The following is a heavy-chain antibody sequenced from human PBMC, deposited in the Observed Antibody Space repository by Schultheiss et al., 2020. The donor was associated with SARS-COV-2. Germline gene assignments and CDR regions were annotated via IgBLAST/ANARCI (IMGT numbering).Heavy chain of an antibody. J-gene: IGHJ3*02. Sequence: SETLSLTCTVSGGSISSYYWSWIRQPPGKGLEWIGFIHYSGSTYYNPSLKSRVTISVDTSKNQFSLKLSSVTAADTAVYYCARWEGGSSEIIWGQGTMVTVSS. D-gene: IGHD3-22*01. CDR2: IHYSGST. V-gene: IGHV4-59*06. CDR1: GGSISSYY. CDR3: ARWEGGSSEII.